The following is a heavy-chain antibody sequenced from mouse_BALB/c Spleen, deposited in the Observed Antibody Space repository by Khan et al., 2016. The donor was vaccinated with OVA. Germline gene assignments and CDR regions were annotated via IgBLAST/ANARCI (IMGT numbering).Heavy chain of an antibody. D-gene: IGHD1-1*01. J-gene: IGHJ2*01. CDR1: GYSITSYYA. CDR2: ISDSGNT. CDR3: ARVYGGDFDY. V-gene: IGHV3-2*02. Sequence: EVKLEESGPGLVKPSQSLSLTCTVTGYSITSYYAWNWIRQFPGNKLEWMGFISDSGNTNYNPSLKSRISITRDTSKNQFFLQLNSVTTEDTAKYYCARVYGGDFDYWGQGTTLTVSS.